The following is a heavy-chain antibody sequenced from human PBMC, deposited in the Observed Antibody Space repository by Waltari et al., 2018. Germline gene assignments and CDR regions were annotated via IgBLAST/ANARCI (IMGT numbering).Heavy chain of an antibody. J-gene: IGHJ4*02. V-gene: IGHV3-7*01. D-gene: IGHD3-9*01. Sequence: EVQLVESGGGLVQPGGSLRLSCVASGFDFHGYWMGWFSQAQGKSLEWVANINDDGTKEFYVESLKGRVTISRDNAKNSVYLQTTSLRAEDTALYYCARSGLVSAFDYWGQGSLVTVAS. CDR3: ARSGLVSAFDY. CDR1: GFDFHGYW. CDR2: INDDGTKE.